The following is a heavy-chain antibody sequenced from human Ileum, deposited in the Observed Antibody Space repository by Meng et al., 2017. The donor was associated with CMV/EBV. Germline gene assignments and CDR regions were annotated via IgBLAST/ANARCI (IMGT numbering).Heavy chain of an antibody. CDR2: INPNSGGT. CDR1: GYTFTGYY. Sequence: ASVKVSCQASGYTFTGYYMHWVRQAPGQGLEWMGWINPNSGGTNYAQKFQGRVTMTRDTSISTAYMEVSRLRSDDTAVYYCAGDHYDSSGYYNFDYWGQGTLVTVSS. J-gene: IGHJ4*02. CDR3: AGDHYDSSGYYNFDY. V-gene: IGHV1-2*02. D-gene: IGHD3-22*01.